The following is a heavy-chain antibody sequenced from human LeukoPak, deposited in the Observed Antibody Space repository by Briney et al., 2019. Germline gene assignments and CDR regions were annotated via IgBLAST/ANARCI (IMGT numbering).Heavy chain of an antibody. CDR2: IKQDESEK. Sequence: GGSLRLSCAASGFTFSSYSMNWVRQAPGKGLEWVANIKQDESEKYYVDSVKGRFTISRDNAKNSLYLQMNSLRAEDTAVYYCARDLIREVGATGDDAFDIWGQGTLVTVSS. D-gene: IGHD1-26*01. J-gene: IGHJ3*02. CDR1: GFTFSSYS. V-gene: IGHV3-7*01. CDR3: ARDLIREVGATGDDAFDI.